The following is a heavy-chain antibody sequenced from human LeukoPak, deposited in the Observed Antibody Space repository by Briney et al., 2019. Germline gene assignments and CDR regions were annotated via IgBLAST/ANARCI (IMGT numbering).Heavy chain of an antibody. V-gene: IGHV3-15*01. CDR3: TSHLGYCSGGSCYSPSHAFDI. CDR2: IKSRTDGGTT. J-gene: IGHJ3*02. Sequence: PGGSLRLSCAASGFTFSNAWMSWVRQAPGKGLEWVGRIKSRTDGGTTDYAAPVKGRFTVSRDDSKNTLYLQMNSLKTEDTAVYYCTSHLGYCSGGSCYSPSHAFDIWGQGTMVTVSS. D-gene: IGHD2-15*01. CDR1: GFTFSNAW.